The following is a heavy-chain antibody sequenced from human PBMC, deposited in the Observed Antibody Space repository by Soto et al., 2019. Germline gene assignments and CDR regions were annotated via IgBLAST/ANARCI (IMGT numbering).Heavy chain of an antibody. J-gene: IGHJ4*02. Sequence: PGGSLRLSCAASGFTFSSYGMHWVRQAPGKGLEWVAVIWYDGSNKYYADSVKGRFTISRDNSKNTLYLQMNSLRAEDTAVYYCARGSTVTTDYYFDYWGQGTLVTVSS. CDR2: IWYDGSNK. CDR3: ARGSTVTTDYYFDY. CDR1: GFTFSSYG. V-gene: IGHV3-33*01. D-gene: IGHD4-17*01.